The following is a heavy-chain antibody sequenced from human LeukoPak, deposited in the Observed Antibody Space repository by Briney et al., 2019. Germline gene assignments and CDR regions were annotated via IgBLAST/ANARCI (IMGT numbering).Heavy chain of an antibody. V-gene: IGHV3-23*01. Sequence: PGGSLRLSCAASGFTFSSYAMSWVRQAPGKGLEWVSAISGSGGSTYYADSVKGRFTISRDNSKNTLYLQMNSLRAEDTAVYYCARDRLAGGYSYGPFDYWGQGTLVTVSS. CDR1: GFTFSSYA. CDR2: ISGSGGST. J-gene: IGHJ4*02. D-gene: IGHD5-18*01. CDR3: ARDRLAGGYSYGPFDY.